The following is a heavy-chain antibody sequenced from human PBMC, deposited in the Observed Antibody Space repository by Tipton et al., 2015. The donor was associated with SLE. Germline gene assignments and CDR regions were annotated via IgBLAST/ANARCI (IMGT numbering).Heavy chain of an antibody. Sequence: TLSLTCSVSGYSVSSGYYWGWIRQPPGKGLEWIGSMFHSGSTYYNPSLKSRVTISIGTSRNHISLRLTSVTAADTAVYYCASGPSIAPGGYWGHGTLVIVSS. V-gene: IGHV4-38-2*01. J-gene: IGHJ4*01. CDR3: ASGPSIAPGGY. D-gene: IGHD6-6*01. CDR2: MFHSGST. CDR1: GYSVSSGYY.